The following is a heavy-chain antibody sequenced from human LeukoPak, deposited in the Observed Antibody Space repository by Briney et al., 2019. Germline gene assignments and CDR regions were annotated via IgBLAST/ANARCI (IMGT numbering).Heavy chain of an antibody. V-gene: IGHV3-23*01. Sequence: GGSLKLSCAASVFIFTSDSMRWVRQAPGKGLEWVSGTSDRGGYTYYADSVKGRFTISRDSSKNTLFLQMNSLRAEDTALYFCARKAQYNGHYPLDYWGQSTLVTVSS. CDR2: TSDRGGYT. D-gene: IGHD1-7*01. CDR3: ARKAQYNGHYPLDY. J-gene: IGHJ4*02. CDR1: VFIFTSDS.